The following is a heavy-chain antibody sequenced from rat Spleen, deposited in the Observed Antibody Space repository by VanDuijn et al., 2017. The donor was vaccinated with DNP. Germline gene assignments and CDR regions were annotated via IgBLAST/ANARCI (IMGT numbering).Heavy chain of an antibody. V-gene: IGHV5-22*01. Sequence: EVQLVESGGGLVQPGRSMKLSCAASGFTFSNYYMAWVRQAPTKGLEWFATISYEGSNTYYGDSVQGRFTVSRDNAKNTLYLQMHSLRSEDTATYYCTRVGDLHDGGSGDALDVWGQGTSVTVSS. CDR1: GFTFSNYY. CDR2: ISYEGSNT. CDR3: TRVGDLHDGGSGDALDV. D-gene: IGHD1-12*02. J-gene: IGHJ4*01.